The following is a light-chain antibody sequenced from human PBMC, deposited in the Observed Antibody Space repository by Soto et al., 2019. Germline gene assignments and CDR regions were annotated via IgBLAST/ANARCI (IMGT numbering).Light chain of an antibody. J-gene: IGLJ1*01. CDR2: YDD. CDR3: AAWDDSLNLYV. V-gene: IGLV1-36*01. CDR1: SSNIGNNV. Sequence: QSVLTQPPSVSEAPRQRVTISCSGSSSNIGNNVVNWYQQLPGKAPKLLIYYDDLLPSGVSDRFSGSKSGTSASLAISGLQSEDAADYYCAAWDDSLNLYVFGTGTKVTVL.